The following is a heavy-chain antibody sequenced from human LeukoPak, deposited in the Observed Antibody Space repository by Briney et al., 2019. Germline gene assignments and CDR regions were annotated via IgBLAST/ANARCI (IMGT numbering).Heavy chain of an antibody. CDR2: IQRIDSY. D-gene: IGHD5-12*01. J-gene: IGHJ4*02. Sequence: SETLSLTCAVSGASISGSYWSWIRQPPGKGLEYIGYIQRIDSYNYNPSLKSRVTMTLDTSKNQFSLRLSSVTAADTAIYYCTKVLRGYSDYGDWGQGTLVTVSS. V-gene: IGHV4-59*01. CDR1: GASISGSY. CDR3: TKVLRGYSDYGD.